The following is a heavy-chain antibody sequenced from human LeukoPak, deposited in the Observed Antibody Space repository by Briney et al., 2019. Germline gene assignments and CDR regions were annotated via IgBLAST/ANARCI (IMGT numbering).Heavy chain of an antibody. Sequence: GGSLRLSFAASGFTFSTYTMYWARHPPGKRLEWVSIIGSSGGGIHYADSVKGRFTISRDNSKNALYLQMNSLIVEDTAVYYCAIDPNWGTHSWGQGVLVTVSS. V-gene: IGHV3-23*01. CDR1: GFTFSTYT. CDR2: IGSSGGGI. D-gene: IGHD7-27*01. J-gene: IGHJ4*02. CDR3: AIDPNWGTHS.